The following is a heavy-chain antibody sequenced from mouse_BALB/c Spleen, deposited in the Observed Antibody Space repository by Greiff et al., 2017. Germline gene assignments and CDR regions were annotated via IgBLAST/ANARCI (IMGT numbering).Heavy chain of an antibody. D-gene: IGHD2-14*01. CDR3: ARIGSPYDYYAMDY. CDR2: ISDGGSYT. CDR1: GFTFSDYY. J-gene: IGHJ4*01. V-gene: IGHV5-4*02. Sequence: EVKLMESGGGLVKPGGSLKLSCAASGFTFSDYYMYWVRQTPEKRLEWVATISDGGSYTYYPDSVKGRFTISRDNAKNNLYLQMSSLKSEDTAMYYCARIGSPYDYYAMDYWGQGTSVTVSS.